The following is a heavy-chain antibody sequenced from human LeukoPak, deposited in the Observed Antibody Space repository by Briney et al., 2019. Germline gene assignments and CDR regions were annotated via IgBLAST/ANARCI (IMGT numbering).Heavy chain of an antibody. J-gene: IGHJ4*02. CDR3: ARLKYYSGWPSFDY. V-gene: IGHV4-59*08. CDR1: GGSISPYY. CDR2: VYNLGST. D-gene: IGHD6-19*01. Sequence: PSETLSLTCTVSGGSISPYYWTWIRRPPEKGLTGIGYVYNLGSTNYNPSLKSRVAMSVDTPKTQFSLWLKSVTAADTAMYYCARLKYYSGWPSFDYWGQGTLVTVSS.